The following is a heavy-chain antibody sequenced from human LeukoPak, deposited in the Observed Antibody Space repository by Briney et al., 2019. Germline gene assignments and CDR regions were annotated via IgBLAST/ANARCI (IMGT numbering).Heavy chain of an antibody. CDR1: GGSISSCSYY. Sequence: SETLSLTCTVSGGSISSCSYYWGWIRQPPGKGLEWIGSIYYSGSTYYNPSLKSRVTISVDTSKNQFSLKLSSVTAADTAVYYCAREGDSNYYFDYWGQGTLVTVSS. CDR3: AREGDSNYYFDY. V-gene: IGHV4-39*07. J-gene: IGHJ4*02. CDR2: IYYSGST. D-gene: IGHD4-11*01.